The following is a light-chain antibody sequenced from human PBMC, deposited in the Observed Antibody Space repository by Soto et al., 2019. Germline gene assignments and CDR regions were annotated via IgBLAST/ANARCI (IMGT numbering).Light chain of an antibody. J-gene: IGKJ1*01. CDR1: QSVSSSY. V-gene: IGKV3-20*01. CDR2: GGA. Sequence: EKVLTQSPVTLSLSPKERATLSCRASQSVSSSYLAWYQQKPGQAARLLIYGGASRATGIPDRFIGSGSGTDFSLTISRLVPAEVAVEYCRQYGGSPGRRLGQGTKLDVK. CDR3: RQYGGSPGRR.